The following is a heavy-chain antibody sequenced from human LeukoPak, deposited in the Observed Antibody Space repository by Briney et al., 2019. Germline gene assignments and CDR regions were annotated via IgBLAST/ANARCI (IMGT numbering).Heavy chain of an antibody. CDR3: ARDPFFGLYGDRLVSDY. CDR2: IKDDGSAK. Sequence: PGGSLRLSCTVSGFTFSNFWMSWVRQAPGKGLERVANIKDDGSAKFYLASVEGRFTISRDNAKSSLYLQMNSLRAEDTAVYYCARDPFFGLYGDRLVSDYWGQGTLVTVSS. CDR1: GFTFSNFW. D-gene: IGHD4-17*01. J-gene: IGHJ4*02. V-gene: IGHV3-7*01.